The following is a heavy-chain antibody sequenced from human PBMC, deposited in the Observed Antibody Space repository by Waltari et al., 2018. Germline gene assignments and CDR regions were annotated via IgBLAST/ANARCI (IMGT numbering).Heavy chain of an antibody. CDR1: GFTFSSYA. CDR3: ASGEYDESTGSRYYGMDV. Sequence: VQLVESGGGLVQPGGSLRLSCAASGFTFSSYAISWGRQAPGQGLEGRGKSNPGGRTSYAQKFQGRVTMTRDTSTSTVYMELSSLRSEDTAVYYCASGEYDESTGSRYYGMDVWGQGTTVTVSS. D-gene: IGHD3-22*01. CDR2: SNPGGRT. J-gene: IGHJ6*02. V-gene: IGHV1-46*01.